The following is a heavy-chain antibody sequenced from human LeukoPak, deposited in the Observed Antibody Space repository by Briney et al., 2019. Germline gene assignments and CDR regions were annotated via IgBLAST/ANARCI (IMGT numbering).Heavy chain of an antibody. CDR3: AREPYSGSYSEDYFDY. J-gene: IGHJ4*02. D-gene: IGHD1-26*01. CDR1: GFTFSSYS. CDR2: ISSSSSYI. Sequence: GGSLRLSCAASGFTFSSYSRNWVRQAPGKGLEWVSSISSSSSYIYFADSVKGRFTISRDNAKNSVYLQMNSLRAEDTAVYYCAREPYSGSYSEDYFDYWGQGTLVTVSS. V-gene: IGHV3-21*01.